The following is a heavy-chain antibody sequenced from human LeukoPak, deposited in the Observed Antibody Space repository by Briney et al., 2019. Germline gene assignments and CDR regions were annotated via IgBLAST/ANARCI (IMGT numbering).Heavy chain of an antibody. CDR3: ARDLNYGDTPV. D-gene: IGHD4-17*01. Sequence: PSETLSLTCTVSGGSISTYYWSWIRQPAGKGLEWIGRIYISGTTNYNPSLKSRVTMSVDTSKNQFSLKLSSVTAADTAVYYCARDLNYGDTPVWGQGTLVTVSS. J-gene: IGHJ4*02. V-gene: IGHV4-4*07. CDR2: IYISGTT. CDR1: GGSISTYY.